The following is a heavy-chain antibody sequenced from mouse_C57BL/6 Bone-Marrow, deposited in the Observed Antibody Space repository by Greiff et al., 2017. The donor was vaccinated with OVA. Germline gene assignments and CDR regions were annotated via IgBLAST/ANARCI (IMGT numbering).Heavy chain of an antibody. Sequence: VKLMESGPELVKPGASVKISCKASGYAFSSSWMNWVKQRPGKGLEWIGRIYPGDGDTNYNGKFKGKATLTADKSSSTAYMQLSSLTSEDSAVYFCASPLYYSNYVGFAYWGQGTLVTVSA. J-gene: IGHJ3*01. CDR2: IYPGDGDT. V-gene: IGHV1-82*01. D-gene: IGHD2-5*01. CDR1: GYAFSSSW. CDR3: ASPLYYSNYVGFAY.